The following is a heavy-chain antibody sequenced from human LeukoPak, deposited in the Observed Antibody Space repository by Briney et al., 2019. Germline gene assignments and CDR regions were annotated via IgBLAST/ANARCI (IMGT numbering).Heavy chain of an antibody. Sequence: GGSLRLSCAVSGFTFSSYWMSWVRQAPGKGLEWVAKIKPDGSETNHVDSVRGRFTISRDNDKNSLNLQMNSLRAEDTAVYYCARYASGSYHLDYWGQGNLVTVSS. V-gene: IGHV3-7*01. CDR1: GFTFSSYW. CDR2: IKPDGSET. J-gene: IGHJ4*02. D-gene: IGHD3-10*01. CDR3: ARYASGSYHLDY.